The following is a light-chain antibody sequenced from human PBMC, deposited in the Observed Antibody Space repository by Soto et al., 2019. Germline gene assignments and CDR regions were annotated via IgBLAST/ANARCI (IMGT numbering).Light chain of an antibody. CDR3: QQYNDWPPLT. V-gene: IGKV3-15*01. CDR2: DAS. Sequence: EIVMTQSPATLSVSPGERVTLSCRASQSVRSNLAWYQQKPGQAPRLLIYDASARATGIPVRFSGSGSGTEFTLTISSLQSVDFALYYCQQYNDWPPLTFGGGTKVEIK. J-gene: IGKJ4*01. CDR1: QSVRSN.